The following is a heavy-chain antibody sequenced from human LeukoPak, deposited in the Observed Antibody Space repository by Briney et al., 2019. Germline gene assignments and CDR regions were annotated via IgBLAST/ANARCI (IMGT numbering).Heavy chain of an antibody. Sequence: SETLSLTCTVSGGSIGSSSYYWGWIRQPPGKGLEWIGSIYYSGSTYYNPSLKSRVTISVDTSKNQFSLKLSSVTAADTAVYYCARLPYYYDSSGYREYYFDYWGQGTLVTVSS. CDR1: GGSIGSSSYY. V-gene: IGHV4-39*07. CDR2: IYYSGST. CDR3: ARLPYYYDSSGYREYYFDY. D-gene: IGHD3-22*01. J-gene: IGHJ4*02.